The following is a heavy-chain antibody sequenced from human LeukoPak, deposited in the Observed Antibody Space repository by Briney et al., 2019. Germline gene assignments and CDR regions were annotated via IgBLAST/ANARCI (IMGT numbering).Heavy chain of an antibody. CDR1: GFTFSSSA. CDR3: ANDSRVVVAARPDI. D-gene: IGHD2-15*01. V-gene: IGHV3-23*01. J-gene: IGHJ3*02. Sequence: PGGSLRLSCAASGFTFSSSAMSWVRQAPGKGLEWVSAISGSGGSTYYADSVKGRFTISRDNSKNTLYLQMNSLRAEDTAVYYCANDSRVVVAARPDIWGQGTMVTVSS. CDR2: ISGSGGST.